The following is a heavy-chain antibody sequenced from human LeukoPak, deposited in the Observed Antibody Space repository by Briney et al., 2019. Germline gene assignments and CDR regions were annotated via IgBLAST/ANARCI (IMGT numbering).Heavy chain of an antibody. CDR3: ARSPGLLYAFDI. V-gene: IGHV3-11*01. Sequence: GGSLRLSCAASGYTFSDYYMSWIRQAPGKGLEWVSYISSSGSTIYYADSVKGRFTISRDNAKNSLYLQMNSLRAEGTAVYYCARSPGLLYAFDIWGQGTMVTVSS. J-gene: IGHJ3*02. CDR2: ISSSGSTI. D-gene: IGHD2-2*01. CDR1: GYTFSDYY.